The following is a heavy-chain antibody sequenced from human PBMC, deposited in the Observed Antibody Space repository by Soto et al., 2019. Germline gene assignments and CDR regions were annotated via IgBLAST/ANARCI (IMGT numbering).Heavy chain of an antibody. Sequence: PGGSLRLSCAASGFTFSYYWMHWVRQTPEKGLVWVARIYSDGSATTYADSVKGRFTISRDNSKNTLYLQMNSLRAEDTAVYYCARDDLYGGWFDPWGQGTLVTVSS. CDR1: GFTFSYYW. CDR2: IYSDGSAT. CDR3: ARDDLYGGWFDP. J-gene: IGHJ5*02. V-gene: IGHV3-74*03. D-gene: IGHD4-17*01.